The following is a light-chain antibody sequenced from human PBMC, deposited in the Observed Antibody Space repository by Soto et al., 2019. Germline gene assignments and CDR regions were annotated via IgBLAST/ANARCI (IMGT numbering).Light chain of an antibody. CDR3: YSSTSSTSYV. V-gene: IGLV2-14*01. CDR2: EVS. Sequence: QSALTQPASVSGSPGQSITISCTGTSSDIGGFNSVSWYQQHPGKVPRLMIFEVSNRPSGVSNRFSGSKSGNTASLTISGLQADDEADYYCYSSTSSTSYVFGTGTKLTVL. J-gene: IGLJ1*01. CDR1: SSDIGGFNS.